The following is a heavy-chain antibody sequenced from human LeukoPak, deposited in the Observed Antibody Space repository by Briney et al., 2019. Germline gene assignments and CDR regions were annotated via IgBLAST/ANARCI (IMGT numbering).Heavy chain of an antibody. CDR2: INPNSGGT. J-gene: IGHJ4*02. CDR1: GYTLTDYY. CDR3: ARVGEGCSWELLSFDY. D-gene: IGHD1-26*01. Sequence: ASVKVSCKASGYTLTDYYMHWVRQAPGQGLEWMGRINPNSGGTNYAQKFQGRVTMTRDTSISTVYMELSRLRSDDTAVYYCARVGEGCSWELLSFDYWGQGTLVTVSS. V-gene: IGHV1-2*06.